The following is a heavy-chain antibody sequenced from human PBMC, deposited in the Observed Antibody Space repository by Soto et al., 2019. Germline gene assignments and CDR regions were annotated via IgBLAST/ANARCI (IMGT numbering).Heavy chain of an antibody. CDR2: IYHSGST. J-gene: IGHJ4*02. CDR3: ARDLGSCSSTSCRPFDY. Sequence: QVQLRESGPGLVKTSGTLSLTCAVSGGSISTITWWRWVRQPPGKGLQWIGEIYHSGSTNYNQSLKSRVTISVDKSKNQFSLEPSSVTAVDTAVYYCARDLGSCSSTSCRPFDYWGQGTLVTVSS. CDR1: GGSISTITW. D-gene: IGHD2-2*03. V-gene: IGHV4-4*02.